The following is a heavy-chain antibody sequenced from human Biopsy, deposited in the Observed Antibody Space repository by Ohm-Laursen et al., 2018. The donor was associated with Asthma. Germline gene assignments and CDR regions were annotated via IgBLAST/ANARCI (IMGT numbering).Heavy chain of an antibody. Sequence: LRLSCTASRFTYETHWVRQAPGKGLEWVAVISYDGSSIYYADSVKGRFTISRDNSKNTLSLQMNSLTAEDTAVYYCAKEGVAGTHIEDWGQGTLVTVSS. J-gene: IGHJ4*02. CDR1: RFTYE. CDR2: ISYDGSSI. CDR3: AKEGVAGTHIED. V-gene: IGHV3-30*04. D-gene: IGHD6-19*01.